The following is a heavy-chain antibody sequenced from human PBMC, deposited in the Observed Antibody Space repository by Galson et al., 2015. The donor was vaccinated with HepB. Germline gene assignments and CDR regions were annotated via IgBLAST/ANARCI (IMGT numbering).Heavy chain of an antibody. V-gene: IGHV3-7*03. D-gene: IGHD3-3*01. Sequence: SLRLSCAASGFTFSSYWMSWVRQAPGKGLEWVANIKQDGSEKYYVDSVKGRFTISRDNVKNSLYLQMNSLRAEDTAVYYCARGTPYYDFWSGLYFDYWGQGTLVTVSS. CDR1: GFTFSSYW. CDR3: ARGTPYYDFWSGLYFDY. CDR2: IKQDGSEK. J-gene: IGHJ4*02.